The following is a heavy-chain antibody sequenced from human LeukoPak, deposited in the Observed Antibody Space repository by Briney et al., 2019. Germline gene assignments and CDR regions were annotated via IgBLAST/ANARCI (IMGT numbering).Heavy chain of an antibody. J-gene: IGHJ3*02. CDR3: AKVQSSWGGRYFDWLPAFDI. CDR2: INHGGTT. Sequence: SETLSFTCGVYGGSFSGYFWSWIRHTPGTGLEWIGDINHGGTTNYNPPLKSRVTISVDTTKNHSSLTMNSVTGADTSIYYCAKVQSSWGGRYFDWLPAFDIWGQGAVVTVSS. V-gene: IGHV4-34*01. D-gene: IGHD3-9*01. CDR1: GGSFSGYF.